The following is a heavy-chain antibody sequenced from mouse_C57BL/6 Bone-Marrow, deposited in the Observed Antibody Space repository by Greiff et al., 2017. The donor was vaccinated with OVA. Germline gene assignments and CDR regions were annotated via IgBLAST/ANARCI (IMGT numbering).Heavy chain of an antibody. Sequence: EVKLVESGPGLVKPSQSLSLTCSVTGYSITSGYYWNWIRQFPGNKLEWMGYISYDGSNNSNPSLKNRISITRDTSKNQFFLKLNSVTTEDTATYYCARVFPWFAYWGQGTLVTVSA. CDR3: ARVFPWFAY. J-gene: IGHJ3*01. CDR1: GYSITSGYY. V-gene: IGHV3-6*01. CDR2: ISYDGSN.